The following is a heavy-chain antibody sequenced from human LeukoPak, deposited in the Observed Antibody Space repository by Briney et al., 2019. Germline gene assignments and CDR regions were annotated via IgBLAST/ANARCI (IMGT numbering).Heavy chain of an antibody. CDR1: GFTFDDYA. Sequence: SLRLSCAASGFTFDDYAMHWVRQAPGKGLEWVSGISWNSGSIGYADSVKGRFTISRDNAKNSLYLQMNSLRAEDTAVYYCARDQNTVTLFDYWGQGTLVTVSS. D-gene: IGHD4-17*01. CDR2: ISWNSGSI. J-gene: IGHJ4*02. CDR3: ARDQNTVTLFDY. V-gene: IGHV3-9*01.